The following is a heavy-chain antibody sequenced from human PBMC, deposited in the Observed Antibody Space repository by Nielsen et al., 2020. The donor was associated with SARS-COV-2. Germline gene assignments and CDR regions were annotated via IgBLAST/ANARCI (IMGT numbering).Heavy chain of an antibody. CDR3: VKDHLTGAWALGY. D-gene: IGHD3-9*01. J-gene: IGHJ4*02. CDR2: ISGDGRST. CDR1: GFTFSDYS. Sequence: GGSLRLSCSASGFTFSDYSIHWVRQAPGGGLEYVSAISGDGRSTYYADYVKGRFSFSRDNSKNTVYLQMSSLRPEDTGVYYCVKDHLTGAWALGYWGQGTLVTVSS. V-gene: IGHV3-64D*08.